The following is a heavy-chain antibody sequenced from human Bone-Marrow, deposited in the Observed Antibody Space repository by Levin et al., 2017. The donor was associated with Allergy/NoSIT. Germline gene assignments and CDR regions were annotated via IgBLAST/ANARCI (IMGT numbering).Heavy chain of an antibody. Sequence: GESLKISCAASGFTFSSYSMSWVRQAPGKGLEWVSYISSSSATMYYADSVRGRFTISRDNAKNSLYLQMNSLRDEETAVYYCASDADDTSDYWSSSSIYYFNYWGQGTLVTVSS. CDR3: ASDADDTSDYWSSSSIYYFNY. J-gene: IGHJ4*02. D-gene: IGHD3-22*01. CDR1: GFTFSSYS. V-gene: IGHV3-48*02. CDR2: ISSSSATM.